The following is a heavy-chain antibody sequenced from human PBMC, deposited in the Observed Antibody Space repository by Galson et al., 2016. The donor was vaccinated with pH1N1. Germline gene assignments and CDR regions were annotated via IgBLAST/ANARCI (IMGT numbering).Heavy chain of an antibody. CDR2: IDPSGGST. V-gene: IGHV1-46*01. J-gene: IGHJ4*02. CDR1: GYTFTTQY. Sequence: SVKVSCKASGYTFTTQYVNWVRQAPVQGLEWLGVIDPSGGSTTYAQKFQGRVTVTVDTSTSTVYMELSSLRSDDTAMYYCARGGYWVYWGQGTLVTVSS. CDR3: ARGGYWVY. D-gene: IGHD3-22*01.